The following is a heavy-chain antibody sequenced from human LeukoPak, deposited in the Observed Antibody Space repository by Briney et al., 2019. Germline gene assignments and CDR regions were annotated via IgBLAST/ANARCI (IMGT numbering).Heavy chain of an antibody. J-gene: IGHJ4*02. V-gene: IGHV4-34*01. CDR1: GGSFSGYY. CDR2: INHSGST. Sequence: SETLSLTCAVYGGSFSGYYWSWIRQPPGKGLEWIGEINHSGSTNYNPSLKSRVTISVDTSKNQFSLKLCSVTAADTAVYYCARRGYCSSTSCSPLNYWGQGTLVTVSS. CDR3: ARRGYCSSTSCSPLNY. D-gene: IGHD2-2*01.